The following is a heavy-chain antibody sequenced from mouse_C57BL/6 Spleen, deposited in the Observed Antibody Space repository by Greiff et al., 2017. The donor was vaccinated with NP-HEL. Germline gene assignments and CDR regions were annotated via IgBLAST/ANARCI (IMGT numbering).Heavy chain of an antibody. CDR1: GYTFTDYY. CDR3: ARWAIYYDYGGFAY. CDR2: INPTNGGT. Sequence: VQLQQSGPELVKPGASVKISCKASGYTFTDYYMNWVKQSHGKSLEWIGDINPTNGGTNYNQKFKGKATLTVDKSSSSAYMELRSLTSEDSAVYYCARWAIYYDYGGFAYWGQGTLVTVSA. V-gene: IGHV1-26*01. J-gene: IGHJ3*01. D-gene: IGHD2-4*01.